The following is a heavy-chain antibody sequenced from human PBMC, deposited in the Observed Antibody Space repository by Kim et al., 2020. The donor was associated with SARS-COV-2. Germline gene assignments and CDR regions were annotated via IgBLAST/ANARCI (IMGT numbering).Heavy chain of an antibody. CDR2: IIPILGIA. D-gene: IGHD5-12*01. CDR3: ARNGREMATTYYYYGMDV. J-gene: IGHJ6*02. V-gene: IGHV1-69*02. CDR1: GGTFSSYT. Sequence: SVKVSCKASGGTFSSYTISWVRQAPGQGLEWMGRIIPILGIANYAQKFQGRVTITADKSTSTAYMELSSLRSEDTAVYYCARNGREMATTYYYYGMDVWGHGTTVTVSS.